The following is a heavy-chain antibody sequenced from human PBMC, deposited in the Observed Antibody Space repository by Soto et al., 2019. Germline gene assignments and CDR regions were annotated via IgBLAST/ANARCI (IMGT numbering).Heavy chain of an antibody. J-gene: IGHJ4*02. CDR1: GFTFSSYW. D-gene: IGHD6-13*01. V-gene: IGHV3-7*05. Sequence: EVQLVESGGGLVQPGGSLRLSCAASGFTFSSYWMSWVRQAPGKGLEWVANIKQDGSEKYYVDSVKGRFTISRDNAKNSLYLQMNSLSAEDTAVYYCAIVASSRPTSRSFDYWGQGTLVTVSS. CDR2: IKQDGSEK. CDR3: AIVASSRPTSRSFDY.